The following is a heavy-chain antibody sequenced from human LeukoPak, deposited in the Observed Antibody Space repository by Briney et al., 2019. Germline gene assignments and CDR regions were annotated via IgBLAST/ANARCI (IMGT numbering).Heavy chain of an antibody. J-gene: IGHJ3*02. V-gene: IGHV5-51*01. D-gene: IGHD6-19*01. CDR3: ARQLYSSGWFAFDI. CDR1: GYSFTTYW. Sequence: ESLKISCKGSGYSFTTYWIGWVRQMPGKGLEWMGIIYPGDSDTRYSPSFQGQVTISADKSISTAYLQWSSLKASDTAMYYCARQLYSSGWFAFDIWSQGTMVTVSS. CDR2: IYPGDSDT.